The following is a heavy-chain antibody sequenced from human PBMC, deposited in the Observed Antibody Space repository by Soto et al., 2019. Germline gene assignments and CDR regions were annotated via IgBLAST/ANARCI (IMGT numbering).Heavy chain of an antibody. D-gene: IGHD3-16*01. J-gene: IGHJ6*02. V-gene: IGHV1-18*01. CDR3: VMVDNYVTPTPQDV. CDR2: ISPYTGNT. CDR1: GYIFVNYG. Sequence: QVQLVQSGDAVKKPGASVKVSCKASGYIFVNYGIAWVRQAPGQGLEWMGWISPYTGNTHSATKVQGRLTMTTDTSTSTAYMVLGSLTSDDTAVYYCVMVDNYVTPTPQDVWGQGTTVTVSS.